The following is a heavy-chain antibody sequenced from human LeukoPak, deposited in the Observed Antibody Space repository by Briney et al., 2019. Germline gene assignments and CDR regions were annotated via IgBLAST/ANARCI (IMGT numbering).Heavy chain of an antibody. Sequence: GASVKVSCKASGYTFTSYAMHWVRQAPGQRLEWMGWINAGNGNTKYSQKFQGRVTITRDTSASTAYMELSSLRSEDTAVYYCARDFTVAGAFDIWGQGTMVTVSS. D-gene: IGHD6-19*01. CDR3: ARDFTVAGAFDI. V-gene: IGHV1-3*01. J-gene: IGHJ3*02. CDR1: GYTFTSYA. CDR2: INAGNGNT.